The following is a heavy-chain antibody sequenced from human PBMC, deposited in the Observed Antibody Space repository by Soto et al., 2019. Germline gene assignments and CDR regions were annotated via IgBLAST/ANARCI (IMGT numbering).Heavy chain of an antibody. V-gene: IGHV3-15*01. D-gene: IGHD2-21*01. CDR3: ARETFVVVSATVQYFFGMDV. J-gene: IGHJ6*02. CDR1: GFTFSNAW. Sequence: GGSLRLSCAASGFTFSNAWMSWVRQAPGKGLEWVGRIKSKTDGGTTDYAAPVKGRFTISRDNAKNSLYLQMNSLRGDDSAVYFCARETFVVVSATVQYFFGMDVWGQGTTVTVSS. CDR2: IKSKTDGGTT.